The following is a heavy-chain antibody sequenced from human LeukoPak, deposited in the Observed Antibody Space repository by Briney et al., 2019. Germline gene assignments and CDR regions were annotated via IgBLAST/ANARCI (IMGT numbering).Heavy chain of an antibody. D-gene: IGHD3-3*01. CDR3: ARDSTCDCWSGCYYFDY. CDR2: ISSSGSTI. J-gene: IGHJ4*02. V-gene: IGHV3-48*04. Sequence: GGSLRLSCAASGFTFSRYSMNWVRQAPGKGLEWVSYISSSGSTIYYADSVKGRFTISRDNAKNSVYLQMNSLRAEDTAVYYCARDSTCDCWSGCYYFDYWGPGTLVTVSS. CDR1: GFTFSRYS.